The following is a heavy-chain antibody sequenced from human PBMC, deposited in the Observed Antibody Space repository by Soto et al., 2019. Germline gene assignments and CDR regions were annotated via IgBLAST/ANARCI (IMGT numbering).Heavy chain of an antibody. V-gene: IGHV3-33*01. CDR2: IWYDGSNK. CDR1: GFTFSSYG. Sequence: QVQLVESGGGVVQPGRSLRLSCAASGFTFSSYGMHWVRQAPGKGLEWVAVIWYDGSNKYYADSVKGRFTISRDNSKNTLYLQMNSLSAEDTAVYYCASGLVDGDYYYYGMDVWGQGTTVTVSS. D-gene: IGHD2-21*01. CDR3: ASGLVDGDYYYYGMDV. J-gene: IGHJ6*02.